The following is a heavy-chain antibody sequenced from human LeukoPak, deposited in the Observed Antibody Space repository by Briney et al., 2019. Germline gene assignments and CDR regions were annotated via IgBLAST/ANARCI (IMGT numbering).Heavy chain of an antibody. CDR2: IRYDGSNK. Sequence: GESLTLFCAPSGFTFSSYGMHWVRQAPGKGLEWVASIRYDGSNKYYADSVTERFTISTDNSKHPLYLQMTCQRAEHTSVYYCAKDREFGDWGQGTLVTVSS. J-gene: IGHJ4*02. CDR1: GFTFSSYG. D-gene: IGHD3-10*01. V-gene: IGHV3-30*02. CDR3: AKDREFGD.